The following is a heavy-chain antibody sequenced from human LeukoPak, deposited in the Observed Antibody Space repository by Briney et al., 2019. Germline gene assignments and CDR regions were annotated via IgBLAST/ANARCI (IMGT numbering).Heavy chain of an antibody. V-gene: IGHV4-34*01. Sequence: PSETLSLTCTVSGGSISSYYWSWLRQPPGKGLEWIGEINHSGSTNYNPSLKSRVTISVDTSKNQFSLKLSSVTAADTAVYYCARGYRRYCSSTSCYTVSRWFDPWGQGTLVTVSS. CDR3: ARGYRRYCSSTSCYTVSRWFDP. CDR1: GGSISSYY. J-gene: IGHJ5*02. CDR2: INHSGST. D-gene: IGHD2-2*02.